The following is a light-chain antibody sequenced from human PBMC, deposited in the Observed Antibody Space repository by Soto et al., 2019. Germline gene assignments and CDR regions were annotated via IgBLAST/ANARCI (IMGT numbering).Light chain of an antibody. J-gene: IGKJ4*01. Sequence: IQMTQFPSSLSASVGDRVTITCRASQDIRSDLGWYQQRPGKAPKLLIYATSSLQSGVPSRFSGSGSGTDFTLTISSLQPEDFATYYCLQDYRCPLTFGGGTKVDIK. CDR2: ATS. V-gene: IGKV1-6*01. CDR1: QDIRSD. CDR3: LQDYRCPLT.